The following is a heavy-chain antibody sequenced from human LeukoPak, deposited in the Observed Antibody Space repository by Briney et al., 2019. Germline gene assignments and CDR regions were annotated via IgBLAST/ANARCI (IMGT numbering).Heavy chain of an antibody. CDR1: GFTFTSYA. V-gene: IGHV3-23*01. D-gene: IGHD3-22*01. J-gene: IGHJ4*02. CDR2: ISGNGGAT. CDR3: AKATTAIVVDNFFDY. Sequence: GGSLRLSCAASGFTFTSYAMRWVRQAPGKGLEWVSAISGNGGATYYADSVKGRFTISRDNSKNTLHLQMNSLRAEDTALYYCAKATTAIVVDNFFDYWGQGTLVSVSS.